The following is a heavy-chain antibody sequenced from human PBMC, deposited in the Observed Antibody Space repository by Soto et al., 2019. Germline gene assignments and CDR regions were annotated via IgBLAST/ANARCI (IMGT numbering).Heavy chain of an antibody. V-gene: IGHV1-69*06. CDR3: ARGYSGYDFQSWFDP. CDR1: GGTFSSYA. Sequence: ASVKVSCKASGGTFSSYAISWVRQSPGQGLDWMGGIIPIFGTANYAQKFQGRVTITADKSTSTAYMELSSLRSKDTAVYYCARGYSGYDFQSWFDPWGQGTMVPVYS. D-gene: IGHD5-12*01. J-gene: IGHJ5*02. CDR2: IIPIFGTA.